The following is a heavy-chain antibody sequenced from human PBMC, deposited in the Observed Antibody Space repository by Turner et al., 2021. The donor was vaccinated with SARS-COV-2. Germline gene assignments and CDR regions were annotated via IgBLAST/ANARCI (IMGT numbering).Heavy chain of an antibody. CDR1: GFTFSSYW. D-gene: IGHD3-3*01. CDR2: IKQDGSEK. Sequence: EVQLVESGGGLVQPGGSLRLSCAASGFTFSSYWVANIKQDGSEKYYVDSVKGRFTISRDNAKNSLYLQMNSLRAEDTAVYYCARDSDSTFEGAPDWGSIFGVVGIYGMDVWGQGTTVTVSS. J-gene: IGHJ6*02. CDR3: ARDSDSTFEGAPDWGSIFGVVGIYGMDV. V-gene: IGHV3-7*01.